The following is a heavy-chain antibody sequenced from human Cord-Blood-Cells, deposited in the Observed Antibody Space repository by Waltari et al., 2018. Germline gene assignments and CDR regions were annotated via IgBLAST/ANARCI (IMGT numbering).Heavy chain of an antibody. CDR3: ASGGAYYDILTGYYY. CDR1: GGSFSGYY. D-gene: IGHD3-9*01. CDR2: INHSGST. Sequence: QVQLQQWGAGLLKPSETLSLTCAVYGGSFSGYYWSWIRQPPGKGLEWIGEINHSGSTNYNPSLKSRVTISVDTSKNQCSLKLSSVTAADTAVYYCASGGAYYDILTGYYYWGQGTLVTVSS. J-gene: IGHJ4*02. V-gene: IGHV4-34*01.